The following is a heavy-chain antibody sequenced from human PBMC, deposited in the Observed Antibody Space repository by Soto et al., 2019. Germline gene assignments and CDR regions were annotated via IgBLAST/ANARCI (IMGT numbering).Heavy chain of an antibody. Sequence: SETLSLTCAISGDSVSSNSAAWNWIRQSPSRGLEWLGRTYYRSKWYNDYAVSVKSRITINPDTSKNQFSLQLNSVTPEDTAVYYCASVPYDSSGYLYGMDVWGQGTTVTVSS. V-gene: IGHV6-1*01. CDR3: ASVPYDSSGYLYGMDV. D-gene: IGHD3-22*01. CDR2: TYYRSKWYN. J-gene: IGHJ6*02. CDR1: GDSVSSNSAA.